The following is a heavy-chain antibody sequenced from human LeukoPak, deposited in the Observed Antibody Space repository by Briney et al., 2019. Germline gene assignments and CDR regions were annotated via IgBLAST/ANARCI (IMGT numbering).Heavy chain of an antibody. V-gene: IGHV4-38-2*02. Sequence: SETLSLTCSVSGYSISSGYYWGWIRQPPEKGLEWIGSIYHSGRTYYNPSLKSRVTISVDTSKNQFSLKLSSVTAADTAVYYCARVAAGIGFFQHWGQGTLVTVSS. CDR1: GYSISSGYY. D-gene: IGHD6-13*01. CDR2: IYHSGRT. CDR3: ARVAAGIGFFQH. J-gene: IGHJ1*01.